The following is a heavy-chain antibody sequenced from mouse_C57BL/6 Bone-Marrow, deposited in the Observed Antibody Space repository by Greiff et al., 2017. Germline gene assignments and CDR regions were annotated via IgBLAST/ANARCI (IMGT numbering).Heavy chain of an antibody. V-gene: IGHV14-4*01. J-gene: IGHJ2*01. CDR1: GFNIKDDY. Sequence: EVQLQQSGAELVRPGASVKLSCTASGFNIKDDYMHWVKQRPEQGLEWIGWIDPENGDTESASKFQGKATITADTSYNTAFLQLRSLTSEYTAVCYCTTSDGYYYCFDYGGQGTTLTVSS. CDR3: TTSDGYYYCFDY. CDR2: IDPENGDT. D-gene: IGHD2-3*01.